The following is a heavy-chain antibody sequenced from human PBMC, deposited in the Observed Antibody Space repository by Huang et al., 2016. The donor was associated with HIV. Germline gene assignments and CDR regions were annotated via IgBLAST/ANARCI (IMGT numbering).Heavy chain of an antibody. J-gene: IGHJ4*02. CDR2: MSPSSSFI. D-gene: IGHD6-13*01. V-gene: IGHV3-21*01. CDR3: ARDRGQQLSPFDS. Sequence: EVQLVESGGGLVKPGGSLRLSCAASGFSLDSYNMYWVRQTPGKGLQWVQCMSPSSSFIEYADSVKGRFSISRDNAKNSLYLQMNNLRGEDTAVYYCARDRGQQLSPFDSWGQGTLVTVSS. CDR1: GFSLDSYN.